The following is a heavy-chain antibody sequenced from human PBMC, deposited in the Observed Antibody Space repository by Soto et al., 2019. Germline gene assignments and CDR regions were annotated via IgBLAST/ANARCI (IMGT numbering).Heavy chain of an antibody. CDR2: FSATSENT. V-gene: IGHV3-23*01. Sequence: EVQLLESGEGLVQPGGSLRLSCVGSGFFFSSYTMTWVRQAPGKGLEWVSSFSATSENTYYADSVRGRFTISRDNSKNTLFLQMNSLTAEDTAMYYCAKARDQQWVRLPFDYWGQGILVIVSS. CDR1: GFFFSSYT. CDR3: AKARDQQWVRLPFDY. D-gene: IGHD6-19*01. J-gene: IGHJ4*02.